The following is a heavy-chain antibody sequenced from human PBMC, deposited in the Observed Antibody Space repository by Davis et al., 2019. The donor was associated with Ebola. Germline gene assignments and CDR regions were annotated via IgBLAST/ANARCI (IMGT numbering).Heavy chain of an antibody. CDR3: ARVGTTVTTFDY. J-gene: IGHJ4*02. CDR2: IKPSGGST. Sequence: ASVKVSCKASGYTFTSYYMHWVRQAPGQGLEWMGIIKPSGGSTSYAQKFQGRVTMTRDTSISTAYMELSRLRSDDTAVYYCARVGTTVTTFDYWGQGTLVTVSS. V-gene: IGHV1-46*01. CDR1: GYTFTSYY. D-gene: IGHD4-17*01.